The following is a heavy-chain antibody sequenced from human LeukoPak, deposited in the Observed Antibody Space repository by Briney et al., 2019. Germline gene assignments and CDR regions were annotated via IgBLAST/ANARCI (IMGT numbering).Heavy chain of an antibody. CDR3: ARDSSGYQ. Sequence: GGSLRLSCAASGFTFSTYWMSWVRQAPGKGLEWVANIKEDGSEKYYGDSVKGRFTISRDNAKNSLYLEMDSLRVENTAVYYCARDSSGYQWGQGTLVTVSS. V-gene: IGHV3-7*01. CDR2: IKEDGSEK. D-gene: IGHD3-22*01. CDR1: GFTFSTYW. J-gene: IGHJ4*02.